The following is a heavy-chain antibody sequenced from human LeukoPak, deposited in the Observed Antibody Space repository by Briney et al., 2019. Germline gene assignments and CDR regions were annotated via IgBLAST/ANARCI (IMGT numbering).Heavy chain of an antibody. Sequence: GGSLRLSCAESGFTFTSHWMHWVRQAPGKGLVWVSHISDDGKKANYADSVKGRFTISRDAAKNTLHLQMDSLRVEDTAVYYCAASFRVTGTTYHYWGQGTMVTVSS. J-gene: IGHJ4*02. V-gene: IGHV3-74*01. D-gene: IGHD1-20*01. CDR3: AASFRVTGTTYHY. CDR2: ISDDGKKA. CDR1: GFTFTSHW.